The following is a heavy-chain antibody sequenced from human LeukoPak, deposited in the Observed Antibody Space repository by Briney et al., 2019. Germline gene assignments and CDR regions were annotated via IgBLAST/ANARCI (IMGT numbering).Heavy chain of an antibody. Sequence: ASVKVSCKASGYTFTSYYMHWVRQAPGQGLEWMGVINPSGGSTSYAQKFQGRVTMTRDTSTSTVYMELSSLRSEDTAVYYCARDKYCSSTSCYHFDYWGQGTLVTVSS. CDR2: INPSGGST. CDR3: ARDKYCSSTSCYHFDY. CDR1: GYTFTSYY. V-gene: IGHV1-46*01. D-gene: IGHD2-2*01. J-gene: IGHJ4*02.